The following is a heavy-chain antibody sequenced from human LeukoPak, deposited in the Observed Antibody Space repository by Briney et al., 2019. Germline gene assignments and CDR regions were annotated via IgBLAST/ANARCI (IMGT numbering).Heavy chain of an antibody. CDR3: ARDYTYYDILTGYPYWYFDL. Sequence: PGGSLTLACAASGFTFSSYWMSWVRQAPGRGLEWVANIKQDGSEKYYVDSVKGRFTISRDNAKSSLYLQMNSLRAEDTAVYYCARDYTYYDILTGYPYWYFDLWGRGTLVTVSS. CDR1: GFTFSSYW. V-gene: IGHV3-7*01. D-gene: IGHD3-9*01. CDR2: IKQDGSEK. J-gene: IGHJ2*01.